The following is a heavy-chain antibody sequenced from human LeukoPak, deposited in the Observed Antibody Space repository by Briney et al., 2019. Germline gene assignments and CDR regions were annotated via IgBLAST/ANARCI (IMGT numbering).Heavy chain of an antibody. V-gene: IGHV4-34*01. Sequence: SETLSLTCAVYGGSFSGYYWSWIRQPPGKGLEWIGETNHSGSTNYNPSLKSRVTISVDTSKNQFSLKLSSVTAADTAVYYCARVRNYPYYFDYWGQGTLVTVSS. J-gene: IGHJ4*02. CDR1: GGSFSGYY. CDR2: TNHSGST. CDR3: ARVRNYPYYFDY. D-gene: IGHD1-14*01.